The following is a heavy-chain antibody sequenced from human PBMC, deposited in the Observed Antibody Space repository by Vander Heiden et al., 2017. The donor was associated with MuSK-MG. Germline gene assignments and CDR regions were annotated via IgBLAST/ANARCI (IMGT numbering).Heavy chain of an antibody. Sequence: QVQLVQSGVEEKKPGSSVTASCQASGGTSSSYAINWVGQAPGQGLEWMGRIIPILGIPNYAQKFQGRVTITADKSTSTAYMELSSLRSEDTAVYYCASYGDYGVDLFDYWGQGTLVTVSS. J-gene: IGHJ4*02. V-gene: IGHV1-69*04. CDR1: GGTSSSYA. CDR3: ASYGDYGVDLFDY. CDR2: IIPILGIP. D-gene: IGHD4-17*01.